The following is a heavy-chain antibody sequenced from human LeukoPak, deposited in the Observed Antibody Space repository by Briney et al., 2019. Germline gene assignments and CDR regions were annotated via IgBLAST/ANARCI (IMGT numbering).Heavy chain of an antibody. J-gene: IGHJ4*02. V-gene: IGHV3-21*01. CDR1: GFTFSTYS. CDR2: ISSSRSYI. D-gene: IGHD6-19*01. Sequence: GGSLRLSCAASGFTFSTYSMNWVRQAPGKGLEWVSSISSSRSYIHYADSMKGRCTISRDKAKKSLDLQMNSLRTEDTAVHHCASSFPRQWLVGYFDYWGQGTLVTVPS. CDR3: ASSFPRQWLVGYFDY.